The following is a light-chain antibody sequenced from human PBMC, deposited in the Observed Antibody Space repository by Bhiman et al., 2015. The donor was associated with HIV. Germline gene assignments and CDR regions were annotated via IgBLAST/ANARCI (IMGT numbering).Light chain of an antibody. CDR3: GTWHSSLSAGGV. CDR2: DNS. J-gene: IGLJ1*01. V-gene: IGLV1-51*01. CDR1: NSNIGNNY. Sequence: QSVLTQPPSVSAAPGQKVTISCSGSNSNIGNNYVTWYQQFPGTAPKVLIYDNSRRPSGIPDRFSGSKSGTSATLGITGLQTGDEADYYCGTWHSSLSAGGVFGTGTKVTVL.